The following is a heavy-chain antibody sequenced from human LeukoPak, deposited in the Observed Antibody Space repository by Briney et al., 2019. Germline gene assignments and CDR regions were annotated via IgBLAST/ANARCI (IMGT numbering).Heavy chain of an antibody. CDR2: IYYSGST. CDR1: GHSISSDYY. V-gene: IGHV4-38-2*02. CDR3: ASSTQYYYYYYMDV. J-gene: IGHJ6*03. Sequence: SETLSLTCTVSGHSISSDYYWGWIRQPPGKGLEWIGSIYYSGSTYYNPSLKSRVTISVDTSKNQFSLKLSSVTAADTAVYYCASSTQYYYYYYMDVWGKGTTVTVSS. D-gene: IGHD2-2*01.